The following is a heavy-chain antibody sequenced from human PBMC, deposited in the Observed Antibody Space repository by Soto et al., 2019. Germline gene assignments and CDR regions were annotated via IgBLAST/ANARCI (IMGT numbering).Heavy chain of an antibody. CDR2: IYYSGNT. Sequence: SETLSLTCTVSGGSTSSDNYWSWIRQPPGKGLEWIGHIYYSGNTDYNPSLKSRLAISIDTSKNQFSLKLSSVTAADTAVYFCAREGGESSDGLYYFDSWGQGTLVTVSS. D-gene: IGHD3-16*01. CDR1: GGSTSSDNY. V-gene: IGHV4-30-4*01. CDR3: AREGGESSDGLYYFDS. J-gene: IGHJ4*02.